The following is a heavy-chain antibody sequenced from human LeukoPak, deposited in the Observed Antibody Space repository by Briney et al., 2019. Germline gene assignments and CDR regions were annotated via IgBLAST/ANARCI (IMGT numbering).Heavy chain of an antibody. Sequence: GSLRLSCAASGFTFSSYAMSWIRQPPGKGLEWIGSIYYSGSTYYNPSLKSRVTISVDTSKNQFSLKLSSVTAADTAVYYCALHHGSGSYFDYWGQGTLVTVSS. D-gene: IGHD3-10*01. CDR1: GFTFSSYA. V-gene: IGHV4-59*05. J-gene: IGHJ4*02. CDR3: ALHHGSGSYFDY. CDR2: IYYSGST.